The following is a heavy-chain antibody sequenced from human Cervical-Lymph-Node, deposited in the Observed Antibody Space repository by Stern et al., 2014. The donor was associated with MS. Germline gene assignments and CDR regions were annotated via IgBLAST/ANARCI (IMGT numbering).Heavy chain of an antibody. D-gene: IGHD2-15*01. CDR3: AKGLGGICYLPLDS. CDR2: ISDSGGNT. CDR1: GFTFSNYA. J-gene: IGHJ4*02. V-gene: IGHV3-23*04. Sequence: EMQLVESGGGLIQPGGSLRLSCAASGFTFSNYAMNWVRQSPGKGLEWVSSISDSGGNTFYTDSVKGRFTISRDNSKYTLYLQMNSLRAEDTAVYYCAKGLGGICYLPLDSWGQGTLVTVSS.